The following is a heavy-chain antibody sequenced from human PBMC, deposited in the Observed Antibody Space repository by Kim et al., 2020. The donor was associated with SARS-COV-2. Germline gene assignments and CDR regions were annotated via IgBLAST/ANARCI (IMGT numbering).Heavy chain of an antibody. J-gene: IGHJ5*02. CDR1: GGSVNSGDFY. V-gene: IGHV4-61*08. D-gene: IGHD1-26*01. CDR3: TRLPLPWVGPYL. Sequence: SETLSLTCTVSGGSVNSGDFYWSWIRQPPGRRLEWIGYIYYTGSANYNPSLTSRVSMSLDAPNSQFSLNLRSVTAADTAIYCGTRLPLPWVGPYLWGPG. CDR2: IYYTGSA.